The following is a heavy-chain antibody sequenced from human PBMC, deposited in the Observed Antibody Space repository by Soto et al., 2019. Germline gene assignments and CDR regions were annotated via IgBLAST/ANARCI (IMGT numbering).Heavy chain of an antibody. CDR3: TTASYGDYDPFDY. Sequence: EVQLVESGGGLVKPGGSLRLSCAASGFTFSNAWMSWVRQAPGKGLEWVGRIKSKTDGGTTDYAAPVKGRFTISRDDSKNTLYLQMNSLNTEDTAVYYCTTASYGDYDPFDYWGQGTLVTVSS. V-gene: IGHV3-15*01. CDR1: GFTFSNAW. D-gene: IGHD4-17*01. CDR2: IKSKTDGGTT. J-gene: IGHJ4*02.